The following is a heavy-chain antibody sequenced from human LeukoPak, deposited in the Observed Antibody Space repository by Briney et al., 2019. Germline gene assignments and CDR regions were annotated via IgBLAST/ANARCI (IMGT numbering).Heavy chain of an antibody. CDR1: GLTFDDYA. Sequence: GGSLRLSCAASGLTFDDYAMHWIRQAPGKGLEWVSGISWNSGSIGYADSVKGRFTISRDNAKNSLYLQMNSLRAEDTALYYCAKGGSGSYHYYGMDVWGQGTTVTVSS. CDR3: AKGGSGSYHYYGMDV. CDR2: ISWNSGSI. J-gene: IGHJ6*02. D-gene: IGHD3-10*01. V-gene: IGHV3-9*01.